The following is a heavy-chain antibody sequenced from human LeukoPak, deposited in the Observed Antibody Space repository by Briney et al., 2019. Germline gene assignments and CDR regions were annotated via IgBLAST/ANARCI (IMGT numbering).Heavy chain of an antibody. CDR3: VTGFTTMAVDYSDY. D-gene: IGHD5-18*01. CDR2: SDPEDGER. J-gene: IGHJ4*02. Sequence: ASVKVACKVSGKTLSDLSIHWLRQPPGKGLEWLGGSDPEDGERIYAQMFQGRVTMTEDTSIDTAYMELSSLRSEDTAVYYCVTGFTTMAVDYSDYWGQGTLVTLSP. V-gene: IGHV1-24*01. CDR1: GKTLSDLS.